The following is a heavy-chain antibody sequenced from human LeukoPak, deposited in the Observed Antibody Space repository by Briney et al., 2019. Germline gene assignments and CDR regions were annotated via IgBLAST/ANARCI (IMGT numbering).Heavy chain of an antibody. Sequence: SGGSLRLSCAASGFTFSTYAMAWVRQAPGKGLEWVSAFSNSGETHYADSVKGRFTTSRDNSKNTLYLQMNSLRADDTALYYCAKDLRLSVGTSPFDYWGQGTLVTVSS. CDR1: GFTFSTYA. D-gene: IGHD4-23*01. J-gene: IGHJ4*02. CDR3: AKDLRLSVGTSPFDY. CDR2: FSNSGET. V-gene: IGHV3-23*01.